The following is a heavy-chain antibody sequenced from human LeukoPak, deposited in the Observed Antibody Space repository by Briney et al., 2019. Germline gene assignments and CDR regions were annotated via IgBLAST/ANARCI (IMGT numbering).Heavy chain of an antibody. CDR3: ARVGCSGGSCYREYYYYYYMDV. D-gene: IGHD2-15*01. V-gene: IGHV1-69*13. CDR1: VGTFSSYA. Sequence: ASVKVSCKASVGTFSSYAISWVRQAPGQGLEWMGGIIPIFGTANYAQKFQDRVAITADESTSTAYMELSSLRSEDTAVYYCARVGCSGGSCYREYYYYYYMDVWGKGTTVTVSS. J-gene: IGHJ6*03. CDR2: IIPIFGTA.